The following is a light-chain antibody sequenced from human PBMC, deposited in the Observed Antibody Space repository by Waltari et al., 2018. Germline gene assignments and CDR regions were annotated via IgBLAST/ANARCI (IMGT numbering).Light chain of an antibody. CDR3: QTGGHGTWV. CDR2: VNSDGSH. V-gene: IGLV4-69*02. J-gene: IGLJ3*02. Sequence: QLVLTQSPSASASLGASVKLTCTLSSGHSSNIVAWHQQQPGKGPRYLMKVNSDGSHSKGDGIPDRFSGSSSGAERYLTISTVQSEDEADYYCQTGGHGTWVFGGGTKLTVL. CDR1: SGHSSNI.